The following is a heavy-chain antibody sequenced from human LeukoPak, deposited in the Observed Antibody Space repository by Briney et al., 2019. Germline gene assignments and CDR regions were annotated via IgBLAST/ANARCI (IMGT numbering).Heavy chain of an antibody. D-gene: IGHD4/OR15-4a*01. Sequence: PSETLSLTCTVSGDSINSSTYYWGWIRQPPGKGLEWIGTISYSGSTFYNPSLKSRVTISVDTSKNQFSLRLNSVTTADTAVYYCARMGAIAGASANPDYWGQGTLVTVSS. J-gene: IGHJ4*02. CDR2: ISYSGST. CDR1: GDSINSSTYY. CDR3: ARMGAIAGASANPDY. V-gene: IGHV4-39*07.